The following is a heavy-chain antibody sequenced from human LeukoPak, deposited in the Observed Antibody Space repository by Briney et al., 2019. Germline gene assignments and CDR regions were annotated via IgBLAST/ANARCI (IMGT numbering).Heavy chain of an antibody. CDR1: GFTFRTYE. V-gene: IGHV3-48*03. Sequence: PGGSLGLSCITSGFTFRTYEMNWVRQAPGKGLEWVSYLSSSGNTIYYADSVKGRFTISRDNAKNSLYLQMNSLRAEDAGIYYCARDEEQFYYGSDSPSSFDYWGQGTLVTVSS. CDR2: LSSSGNTI. J-gene: IGHJ4*02. CDR3: ARDEEQFYYGSDSPSSFDY. D-gene: IGHD3-10*01.